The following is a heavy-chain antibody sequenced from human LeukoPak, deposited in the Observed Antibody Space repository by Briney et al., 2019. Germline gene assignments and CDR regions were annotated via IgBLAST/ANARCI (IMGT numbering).Heavy chain of an antibody. CDR3: ARPRIEAVVSRALDY. Sequence: GGSLRLSCAASGFTFSSYAIHWVRQAPGKGLEWVAVISYDGSSKYYADSVKGRFTISRDNSNNTLHLQLNSLRAEDTAVYYCARPRIEAVVSRALDYWGQGTLVTVSS. J-gene: IGHJ4*02. CDR1: GFTFSSYA. D-gene: IGHD6-13*01. V-gene: IGHV3-30*04. CDR2: ISYDGSSK.